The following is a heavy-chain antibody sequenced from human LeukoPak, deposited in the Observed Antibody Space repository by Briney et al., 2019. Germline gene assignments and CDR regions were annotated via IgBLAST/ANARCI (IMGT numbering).Heavy chain of an antibody. Sequence: PSQTLSLTCTVSGDSISGGHYYWSWIRQHPGKGLEWIGYIHYSGSTNYTPSLKSRAFISVDTSKNQFSLKLTSVTAADTAVYYCAKDGCPSSICSYFAHWGQGTLVTVSS. V-gene: IGHV4-31*03. CDR3: AKDGCPSSICSYFAH. CDR2: IHYSGST. J-gene: IGHJ4*02. D-gene: IGHD2-2*01. CDR1: GDSISGGHYY.